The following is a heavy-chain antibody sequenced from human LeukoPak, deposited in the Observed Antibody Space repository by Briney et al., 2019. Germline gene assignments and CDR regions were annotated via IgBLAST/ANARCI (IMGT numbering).Heavy chain of an antibody. J-gene: IGHJ6*02. CDR2: ISYDGSNK. CDR3: ARDQIVVVPAAIYYGMDV. CDR1: GFTFSSYA. V-gene: IGHV3-30*04. Sequence: GGSLRHSCAASGFTFSSYAMHWVRQAPGKGLEWVAVISYDGSNKYYADSVKGRFTISRDNSKNTLYLQMNSLRAEDTAVYYCARDQIVVVPAAIYYGMDVWGQGTTVTVSS. D-gene: IGHD2-2*01.